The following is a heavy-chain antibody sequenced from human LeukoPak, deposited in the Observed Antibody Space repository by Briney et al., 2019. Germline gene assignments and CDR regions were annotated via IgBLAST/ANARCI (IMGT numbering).Heavy chain of an antibody. J-gene: IGHJ4*02. Sequence: SKTLSLTCAVYGGSFNGYYWSWIRQPPGKGLEWIGEINHSGSTNYNPSLKSRVTISVDTSKNQFSLKLSSVTAADTAVYYCARGRSGSYFDYWGQGTLVTVSS. CDR2: INHSGST. V-gene: IGHV4-34*01. D-gene: IGHD2-15*01. CDR3: ARGRSGSYFDY. CDR1: GGSFNGYY.